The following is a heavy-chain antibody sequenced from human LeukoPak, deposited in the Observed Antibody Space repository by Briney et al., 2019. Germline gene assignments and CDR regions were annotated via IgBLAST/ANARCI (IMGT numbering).Heavy chain of an antibody. CDR3: ARGRRIVVVPAATTTKFDY. Sequence: AASVKVSCTASGYTFTGYYMHWVRHAPGQGLEWMGWINPNSGGTNYAQKFQGRVTMTRDTSISTAYMELSRLRSDDTAVYYCARGRRIVVVPAATTTKFDYWGQGTLVTVSS. V-gene: IGHV1-2*02. CDR2: INPNSGGT. D-gene: IGHD2-2*01. J-gene: IGHJ4*02. CDR1: GYTFTGYY.